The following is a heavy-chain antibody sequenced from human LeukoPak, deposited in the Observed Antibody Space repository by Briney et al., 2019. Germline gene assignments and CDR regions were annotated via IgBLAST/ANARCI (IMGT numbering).Heavy chain of an antibody. J-gene: IGHJ6*02. CDR2: ISSSSSSYI. CDR3: ARDPRQSNYYYYYYGMDV. Sequence: QAGGSLRLSCAAPGFTFSSYSMTWVRQAPGKGLEWVSSISSSSSSYIYYADSVKGRFTISRDNAKNSLYLQMNSLRAEDTAVYYCARDPRQSNYYYYYYGMDVWGQGTTVTVSS. D-gene: IGHD1-1*01. V-gene: IGHV3-21*01. CDR1: GFTFSSYS.